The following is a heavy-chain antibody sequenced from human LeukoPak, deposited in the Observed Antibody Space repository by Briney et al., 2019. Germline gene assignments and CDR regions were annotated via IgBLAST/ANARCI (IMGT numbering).Heavy chain of an antibody. CDR3: ARYSLGYCSSTSCYTNFDY. J-gene: IGHJ4*02. Sequence: SETLSLTCTVSGGSISSGDYYWSWIRQPPGKGLEWIGYIYYSGSTYYNPSLKSRVTISVDTSKNQFSLKLSSVTAADTAVYYCARYSLGYCSSTSCYTNFDYWGQGTLVTVSP. D-gene: IGHD2-2*02. V-gene: IGHV4-30-4*01. CDR2: IYYSGST. CDR1: GGSISSGDYY.